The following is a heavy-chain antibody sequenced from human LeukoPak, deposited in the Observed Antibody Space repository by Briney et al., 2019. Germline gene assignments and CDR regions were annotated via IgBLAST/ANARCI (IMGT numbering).Heavy chain of an antibody. CDR3: ATAPILAYLYSSGWYTPFDY. CDR2: FDPEDGET. J-gene: IGHJ4*02. V-gene: IGHV1-24*01. Sequence: GASVKVSCKVSGYTLTELSMHWVRQAPGKGLEWMGGFDPEDGETIYARKFQGRVTMTEDTSTDTAYMELSSLRSEDTAVYYCATAPILAYLYSSGWYTPFDYWGQGTLVTVSS. CDR1: GYTLTELS. D-gene: IGHD6-19*01.